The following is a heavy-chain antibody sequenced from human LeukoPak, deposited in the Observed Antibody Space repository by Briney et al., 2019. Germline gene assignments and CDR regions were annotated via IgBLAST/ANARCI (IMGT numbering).Heavy chain of an antibody. CDR2: IIPILGIA. V-gene: IGHV1-69*04. J-gene: IGHJ4*02. CDR1: GGTFSSYA. Sequence: SVKVSCKASGGTFSSYAISWVRQAPGQGLEWMGRIIPILGIANYAQKFQGRVTITADKSTSTAYMELSSLRSEDTAVYYCARVYYDSSGYSNFEYWGQGTLVTVSS. D-gene: IGHD3-22*01. CDR3: ARVYYDSSGYSNFEY.